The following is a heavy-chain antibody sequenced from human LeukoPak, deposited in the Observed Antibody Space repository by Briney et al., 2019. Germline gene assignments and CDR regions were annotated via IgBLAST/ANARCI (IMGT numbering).Heavy chain of an antibody. Sequence: SETLSLTCAVYGGSFSGYYWSWIRQPPGKGLEWTGEINHSGSTNYNPSLKSRVTISLDTSKSQFSLKLSSVTAADTAVYYCTRGRALIDWGQGTLVTVSS. J-gene: IGHJ4*02. CDR3: TRGRALID. V-gene: IGHV4-34*01. CDR2: INHSGST. CDR1: GGSFSGYY. D-gene: IGHD2-21*01.